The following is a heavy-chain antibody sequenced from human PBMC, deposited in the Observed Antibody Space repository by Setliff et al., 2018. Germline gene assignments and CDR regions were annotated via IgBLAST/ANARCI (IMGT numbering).Heavy chain of an antibody. V-gene: IGHV4-39*07. D-gene: IGHD6-13*01. J-gene: IGHJ6*02. Sequence: PSETLSLTCTVSGGSISSSSYYWGWIRQPPGKGREWIGSSYYSGSTYYNPSLKSRVTISVDTSKNQFSLKLSSVTAADTAVYYCARVSMYSKYTNCYGYEYSALDVWGQGTTVTVSS. CDR2: SYYSGST. CDR3: ARVSMYSKYTNCYGYEYSALDV. CDR1: GGSISSSSYY.